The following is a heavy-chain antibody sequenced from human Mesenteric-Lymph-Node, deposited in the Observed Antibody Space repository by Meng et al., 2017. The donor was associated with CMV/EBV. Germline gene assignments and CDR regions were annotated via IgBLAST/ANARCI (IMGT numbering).Heavy chain of an antibody. J-gene: IGHJ4*02. CDR3: ARDYMGSAFFG. CDR1: GGSISSSSYY. Sequence: GSLRLSCTVSGGSISSSSYYWGWIRQPPGKGLEWIGSIYYSGSTYYNPSLKSRVTISVDTSKNQFSLKLSSVTAADTAVYYCARDYMGSAFFGWGQGTLVTVSS. V-gene: IGHV4-39*07. CDR2: IYYSGST. D-gene: IGHD3-3*01.